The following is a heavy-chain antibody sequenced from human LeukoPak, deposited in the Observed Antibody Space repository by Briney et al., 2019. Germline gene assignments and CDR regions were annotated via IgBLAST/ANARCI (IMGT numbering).Heavy chain of an antibody. CDR2: ISAYNGNR. D-gene: IGHD4-11*01. J-gene: IGHJ4*02. CDR1: GYSFTSYG. CDR3: ARDYLQRYFDY. V-gene: IGHV1-18*01. Sequence: GASVKVSCKASGYSFTSYGFSWVRQAPGQGLEWMGWISAYNGNRNLAQKFQDRVTMTTDTSTSTAYMELRGLRSDDTAVYYCARDYLQRYFDYWGQGTPVTVFS.